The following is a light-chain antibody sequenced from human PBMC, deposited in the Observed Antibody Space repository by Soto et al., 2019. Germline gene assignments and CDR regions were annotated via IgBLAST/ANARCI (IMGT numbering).Light chain of an antibody. CDR2: TNN. CDR3: AAWDDSLNGVV. V-gene: IGLV1-44*01. J-gene: IGLJ2*01. CDR1: ISNIGGNT. Sequence: QSVLTQLPSASGTPGQRVTISCSGSISNIGGNTVNWYQQLPGTAPKLLMYTNNQRPSGVPDRFSGSKSGTSASLAISGLQSEDEADYYCAAWDDSLNGVVFGGGTKVTVL.